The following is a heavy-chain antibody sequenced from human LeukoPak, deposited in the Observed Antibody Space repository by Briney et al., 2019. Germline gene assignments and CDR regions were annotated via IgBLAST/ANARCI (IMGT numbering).Heavy chain of an antibody. D-gene: IGHD2-2*01. J-gene: IGHJ6*03. CDR1: GFTFSSYG. CDR3: ASCPASSWPPNYYYYYMDV. CDR2: IRYDGSNK. V-gene: IGHV3-30*02. Sequence: QSGGSLRLSCAASGFTFSSYGMHWVRQAPGKGLEWVAFIRYDGSNKYYADSVKGRFTISRDNSKNTLYLQMNSLRAEDTAVYYCASCPASSWPPNYYYYYMDVWGKGTTVTVSS.